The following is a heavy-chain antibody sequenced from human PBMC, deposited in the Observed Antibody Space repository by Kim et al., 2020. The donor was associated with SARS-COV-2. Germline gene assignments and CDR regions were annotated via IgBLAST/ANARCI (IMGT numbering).Heavy chain of an antibody. CDR2: IYYSGST. J-gene: IGHJ6*03. Sequence: SETLSLTCTVSGGSISSYHWSWIRQPPGKGLEWIGYIYYSGSTNYNPSLKSRVTISVDTSKNQFSLKLSSVTAADTAVYYCARARVFYDSSGYLVGYYYYYMDVWGKGTTVTVSS. CDR1: GGSISSYH. D-gene: IGHD3-22*01. CDR3: ARARVFYDSSGYLVGYYYYYMDV. V-gene: IGHV4-59*01.